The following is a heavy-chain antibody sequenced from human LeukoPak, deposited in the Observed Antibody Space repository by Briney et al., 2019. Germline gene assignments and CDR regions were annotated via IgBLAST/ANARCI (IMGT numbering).Heavy chain of an antibody. V-gene: IGHV3-11*01. Sequence: PGGSLRLSCAASGFTFSDYYMSWIRQAPGKGLEWVSYISSSGSTIYYADSVKGRFTISRGNAKNSLYLQMNSLRAEDTAVYYCASLLYYYGSGSYPTTMDVWGQGTTVTVSS. CDR1: GFTFSDYY. CDR2: ISSSGSTI. J-gene: IGHJ6*02. D-gene: IGHD3-10*01. CDR3: ASLLYYYGSGSYPTTMDV.